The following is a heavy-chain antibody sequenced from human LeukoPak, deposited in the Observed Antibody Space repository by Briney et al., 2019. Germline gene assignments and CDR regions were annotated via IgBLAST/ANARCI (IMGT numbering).Heavy chain of an antibody. J-gene: IGHJ4*02. Sequence: GGSLRLSCAASGFTFSSYAMSWVRQAPGKGLEWVSAISGSGGSTYYADSVKGRFTISRDNSKNTVYLQMNSLRAEDTAVYYCAKVTYYDFWSGYQDYWGQGTLVTVSS. CDR1: GFTFSSYA. CDR2: ISGSGGST. CDR3: AKVTYYDFWSGYQDY. D-gene: IGHD3-3*01. V-gene: IGHV3-23*01.